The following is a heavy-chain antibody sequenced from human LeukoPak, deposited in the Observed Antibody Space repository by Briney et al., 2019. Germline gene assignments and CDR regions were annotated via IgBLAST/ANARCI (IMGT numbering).Heavy chain of an antibody. CDR1: GYTFTSYD. CDR2: INPNSGNT. V-gene: IGHV1-8*01. CDR3: ARDRYCSSASCYTGSGLDP. Sequence: ASVKVSCKASGYTFTSYDINWVRQATGQGLEWMGWINPNSGNTGYAQKFQGRVTMTRNTSISTAYMELSSLRSEDTAVYYCARDRYCSSASCYTGSGLDPWGQGTLVTVSS. J-gene: IGHJ5*02. D-gene: IGHD2-2*02.